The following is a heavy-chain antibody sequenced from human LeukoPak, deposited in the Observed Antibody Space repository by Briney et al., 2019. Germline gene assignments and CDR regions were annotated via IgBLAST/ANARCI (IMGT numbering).Heavy chain of an antibody. D-gene: IGHD6-19*01. CDR2: ISSSGST. Sequence: SETLSLTCTVSGGSISSYYWTWIRQPAGKGLEWIGRISSSGSTNYNPSLKSRVTMSVDTSKNQFSLKLDSVTAADTAMYYCARAVAGTADFDFWGQGALVTVSS. CDR1: GGSISSYY. V-gene: IGHV4-4*07. CDR3: ARAVAGTADFDF. J-gene: IGHJ4*02.